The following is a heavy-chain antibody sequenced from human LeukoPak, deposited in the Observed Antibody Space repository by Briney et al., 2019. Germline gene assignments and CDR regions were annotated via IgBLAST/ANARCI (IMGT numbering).Heavy chain of an antibody. V-gene: IGHV4-34*01. J-gene: IGHJ2*01. CDR2: INHSGST. Sequence: SETLSLTCAVYGGSFSGYHWSWIRQPPGKGLEWIGEINHSGSTNYNPSLKSRVTISVDTSKNQFSLKLTSVTAADTAVYYCARAYYYEAYWYFDLWGRGTLVTVSS. CDR3: ARAYYYEAYWYFDL. D-gene: IGHD3-22*01. CDR1: GGSFSGYH.